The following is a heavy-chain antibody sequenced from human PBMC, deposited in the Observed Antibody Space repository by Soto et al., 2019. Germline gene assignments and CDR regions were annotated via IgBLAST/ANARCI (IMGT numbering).Heavy chain of an antibody. CDR2: INSDGRST. CDR1: VFTFSHYW. Sequence: GGSLRLPCAASVFTFSHYWIHWVRQAPGKGLVWISRINSDGRSTTYADSVKGRFTMSRDNAKNTLYLQMNSLRGEDTAVYYCTRGQRYYGMDVWGQGTPVTVSS. CDR3: TRGQRYYGMDV. V-gene: IGHV3-74*03. J-gene: IGHJ6*01.